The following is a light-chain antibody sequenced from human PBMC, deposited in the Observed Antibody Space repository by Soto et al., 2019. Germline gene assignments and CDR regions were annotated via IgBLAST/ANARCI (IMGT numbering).Light chain of an antibody. CDR2: DAA. CDR3: QQYSSYPLT. CDR1: QDISSA. V-gene: IGKV1-13*02. J-gene: IGKJ4*01. Sequence: AIQLTQSPSSLSASVGDRVTITCRASQDISSALAWYQHKPGEAPKVLLFDAASLESGVPSRFSGSGSGTDFTLTISSLQPEDFATYYWQQYSSYPLTFGGGTKVEIK.